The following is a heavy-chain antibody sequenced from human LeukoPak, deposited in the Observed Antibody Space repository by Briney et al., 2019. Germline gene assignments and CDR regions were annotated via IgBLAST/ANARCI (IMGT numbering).Heavy chain of an antibody. Sequence: GGSLRLSCAASGFTFSSYFMNWVRQAPGRGLEWVSAISSTSSYIYYADSVKGRFTISRDNAKNSLYLQMNSLRAEDTAVYYCATDGDNLDYWGQGTLVTVSS. J-gene: IGHJ4*02. CDR1: GFTFSSYF. D-gene: IGHD4-17*01. V-gene: IGHV3-21*01. CDR3: ATDGDNLDY. CDR2: ISSTSSYI.